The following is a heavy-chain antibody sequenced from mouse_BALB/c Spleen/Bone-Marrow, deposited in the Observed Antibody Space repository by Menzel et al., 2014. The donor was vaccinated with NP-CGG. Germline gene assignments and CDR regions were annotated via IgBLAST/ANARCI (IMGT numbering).Heavy chain of an antibody. Sequence: EVQLVESGGGLVQPGGSLKLSCAASGFTFSNYGMSWVRQTPDKRLELVANINSNGDSIYYPDSVKGRFTISRDNAKNPLPLQMSSLKSEDTAMYHCERGVDHQPWFASWGKGTLVPVSA. CDR3: ERGVDHQPWFAS. J-gene: IGHJ3*01. CDR1: GFTFSNYG. V-gene: IGHV5-6-3*01. CDR2: INSNGDSI.